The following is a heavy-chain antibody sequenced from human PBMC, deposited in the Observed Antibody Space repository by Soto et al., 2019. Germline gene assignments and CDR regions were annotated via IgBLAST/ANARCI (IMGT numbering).Heavy chain of an antibody. CDR3: AREDGYSSGWYNYYYGMDV. CDR2: TSAYNGNT. J-gene: IGHJ6*02. D-gene: IGHD6-19*01. Sequence: ASVKVSCKASGYTFTSYGISWVRQAPGQGLEWMGWTSAYNGNTNYAQKLQGRVTMTTDTSTSTAYMELRSLRSDDTAVYYCAREDGYSSGWYNYYYGMDVWGQGTTVTVSS. CDR1: GYTFTSYG. V-gene: IGHV1-18*04.